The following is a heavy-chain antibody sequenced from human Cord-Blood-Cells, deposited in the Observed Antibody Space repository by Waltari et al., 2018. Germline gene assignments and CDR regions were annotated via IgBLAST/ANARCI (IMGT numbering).Heavy chain of an antibody. CDR2: INHSGST. CDR1: GGSFSVYY. J-gene: IGHJ4*02. CDR3: ARVIAAADY. D-gene: IGHD6-13*01. Sequence: QVQLQQWGAGLLKPSETLSLTCAVYGGSFSVYYWSWIRQPPGKGLEWFGEINHSGSTNYNPTLTSRVTISVDTSKNQFSLKLSSVTAADTAVYYCARVIAAADYWGQGTLVTVAS. V-gene: IGHV4-34*01.